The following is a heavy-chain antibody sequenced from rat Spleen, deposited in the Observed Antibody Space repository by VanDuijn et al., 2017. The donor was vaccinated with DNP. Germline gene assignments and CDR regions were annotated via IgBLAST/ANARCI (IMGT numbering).Heavy chain of an antibody. CDR3: ARGLNYGGYNYYWYFDF. V-gene: IGHV3-1*01. CDR2: ISYSGST. CDR1: GYSITSNY. J-gene: IGHJ1*01. Sequence: EVQLQESGPGLVKPSQSLSLTCSVTGYSITSNYWGWIRKFPGNKMEYIGHISYSGSTNYNPSLKSRFSITRDTSKNQFFLQLNSVTTEDTATYYCARGLNYGGYNYYWYFDFWGPGTTVTVSS. D-gene: IGHD1-11*01.